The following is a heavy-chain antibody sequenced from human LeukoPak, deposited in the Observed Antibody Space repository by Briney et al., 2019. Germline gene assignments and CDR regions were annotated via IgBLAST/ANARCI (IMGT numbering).Heavy chain of an antibody. V-gene: IGHV2-70*04. CDR3: TRTLGQLVHGRRYWYFDL. CDR1: GFSLSTSGVR. CDR2: IDWDDDK. Sequence: SGPALVKPTQTLTLTCTFSGFSLSTSGVRVSWIRQAPGKALEWLARIDWDDDKFYNTSLKTRLTISKDTSKNQVVLTMTDMDAVDTGTYFCTRTLGQLVHGRRYWYFDLWGRGTLVTVSS. D-gene: IGHD1-1*01. J-gene: IGHJ2*01.